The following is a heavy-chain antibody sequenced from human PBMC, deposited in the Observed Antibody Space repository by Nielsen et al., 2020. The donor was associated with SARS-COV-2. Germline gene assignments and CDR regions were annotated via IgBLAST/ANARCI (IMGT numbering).Heavy chain of an antibody. Sequence: ASVKVSCKASGYTFDNYAINWVRQAPGQGLEWMGWINAGNGNTKYSQKFQGRVTITRDTSASTAYMELSSLRSEDTAVYYCARDHSGSYLPLYYLDYWGQGTLVTVSS. CDR1: GYTFDNYA. V-gene: IGHV1-3*01. CDR2: INAGNGNT. D-gene: IGHD1-26*01. J-gene: IGHJ4*02. CDR3: ARDHSGSYLPLYYLDY.